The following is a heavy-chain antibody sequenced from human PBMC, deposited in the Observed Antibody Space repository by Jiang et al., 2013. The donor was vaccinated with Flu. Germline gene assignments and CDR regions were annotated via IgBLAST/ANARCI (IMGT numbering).Heavy chain of an antibody. CDR3: ARLKYYYDSSGYLDAFDI. CDR2: IYYSGST. V-gene: IGHV4-59*01. Sequence: GSISSYYWSWIRQPPGKGLEWIGYIYYSGSTNYNPSLKSRVTISVDTSKNQFSLKLSSVTAADTAVYYCARLKYYYDSSGYLDAFDIWGQGTMVTVSS. CDR1: GSISSYY. D-gene: IGHD3-22*01. J-gene: IGHJ3*02.